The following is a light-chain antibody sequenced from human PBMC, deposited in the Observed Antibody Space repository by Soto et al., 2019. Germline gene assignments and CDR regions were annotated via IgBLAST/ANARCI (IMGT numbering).Light chain of an antibody. Sequence: DIQMTQSPSTLSASVGDRVTITCRASQSINSWLAWYQQRPGKAPNLLIYDASTLERGVPSRFSGSGSGTEFTLTISSLQPDDFATYYCQQYNAYSTFGQGTKVEIK. CDR2: DAS. V-gene: IGKV1-5*01. CDR1: QSINSW. J-gene: IGKJ1*01. CDR3: QQYNAYST.